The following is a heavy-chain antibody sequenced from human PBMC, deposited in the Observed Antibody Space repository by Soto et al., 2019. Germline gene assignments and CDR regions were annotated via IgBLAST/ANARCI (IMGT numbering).Heavy chain of an antibody. CDR3: AKDFSSSWTDKHFDY. CDR1: GFTFSSYA. D-gene: IGHD6-13*01. CDR2: ISASGGST. V-gene: IGHV3-23*01. Sequence: GGSLRLSCAVSGFTFSSYAMSWVRQAPGKGLEWVSAISASGGSTYYADSVKGRFSISRDISKSTLYLHMNSLRAEDTAVYYCAKDFSSSWTDKHFDYWGQGALVTVSS. J-gene: IGHJ4*02.